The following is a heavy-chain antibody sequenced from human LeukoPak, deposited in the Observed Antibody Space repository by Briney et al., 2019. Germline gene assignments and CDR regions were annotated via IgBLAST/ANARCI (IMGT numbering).Heavy chain of an antibody. Sequence: QAGGSLRLSCAASGFTFSSYEMNWVRQAPGKGLEWVSYISSSGSTIYYADSVKGRFTISRDNAKNSLYLQMNSLRAEDTAVYYCAPYYDILAGYPYWGQGTLVTVSS. CDR3: APYYDILAGYPY. CDR2: ISSSGSTI. J-gene: IGHJ4*02. CDR1: GFTFSSYE. D-gene: IGHD3-9*01. V-gene: IGHV3-48*03.